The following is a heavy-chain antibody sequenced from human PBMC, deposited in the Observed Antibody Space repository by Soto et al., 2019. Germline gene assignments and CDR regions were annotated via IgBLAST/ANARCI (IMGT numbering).Heavy chain of an antibody. Sequence: EVQLLDSGGGFIQPGGSLRLSCAASGFTFSSYAMSWVRQAPGKGLQWVSAISNSGGTTYYADSVKGRFTISRDNSKNTLYLQMNSLRAEDTAVYYCAKYNYYGSGSYYNDFDSWGQGTLVTVSS. CDR3: AKYNYYGSGSYYNDFDS. CDR2: ISNSGGTT. J-gene: IGHJ4*02. V-gene: IGHV3-23*01. CDR1: GFTFSSYA. D-gene: IGHD3-10*01.